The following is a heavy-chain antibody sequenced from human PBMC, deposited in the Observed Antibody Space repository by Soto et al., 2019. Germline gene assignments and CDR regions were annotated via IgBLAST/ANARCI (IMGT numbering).Heavy chain of an antibody. V-gene: IGHV4-31*03. J-gene: IGHJ6*02. CDR1: GGSISSCAYY. Sequence: SETLSLTCTVSGGSISSCAYYWSWIRQNPGKGLEWIGYIYYSGSTYYNPSLKSRVIISVDTSKNQFSLKLSSVTAADTAVYYCARWVAGIYYGMDVWGQGTTVTVSS. CDR2: IYYSGST. CDR3: ARWVAGIYYGMDV. D-gene: IGHD2-15*01.